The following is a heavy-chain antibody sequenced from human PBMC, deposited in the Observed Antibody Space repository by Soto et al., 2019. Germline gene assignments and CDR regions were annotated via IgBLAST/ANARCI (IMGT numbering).Heavy chain of an antibody. J-gene: IGHJ6*02. D-gene: IGHD3-10*01. CDR3: AKDDGFTMVRGALGDYYYGMDA. CDR1: GFTFSSYA. CDR2: ISGSGGST. Sequence: GGSLRLSCAASGFTFSSYAMSWVRQAPGKGLEWVSAISGSGGSTYYADSVKGRFTISRDNSKNTLYLQMNSLRAEDTAVYYCAKDDGFTMVRGALGDYYYGMDAWGQGTTVTVSS. V-gene: IGHV3-23*01.